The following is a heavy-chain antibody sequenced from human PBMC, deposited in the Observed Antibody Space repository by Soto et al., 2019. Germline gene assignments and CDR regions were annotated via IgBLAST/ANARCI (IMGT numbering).Heavy chain of an antibody. CDR2: IYYSGST. CDR1: GGTISSWY. V-gene: IGHV4-59*08. J-gene: IGHJ4*02. D-gene: IGHD6-25*01. CDR3: VRGTDLYKCGF. Sequence: PSETLSLTCTVSGGTISSWYWSWIRQPPGKGLEWIGYIYYSGSTNCNPSLKSRVTISVDTSKNQFSLKLSSVTAADTAVYYCVRGTDLYKCGFWGQGTLVTVSS.